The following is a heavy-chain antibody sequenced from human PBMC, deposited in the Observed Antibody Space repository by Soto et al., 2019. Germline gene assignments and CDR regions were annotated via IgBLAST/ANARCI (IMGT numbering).Heavy chain of an antibody. Sequence: GGSLRLSCAASGFTFSDYYMSWIRQAPGKGLEWVSYISSSGNIIYYADSVKGRFTISRDNAKNSLYLQMNSLRAEDTAVYYCAKGLQQLVQEGFDYWGQGTLVTVSS. D-gene: IGHD6-13*01. V-gene: IGHV3-11*01. CDR3: AKGLQQLVQEGFDY. J-gene: IGHJ4*02. CDR2: ISSSGNII. CDR1: GFTFSDYY.